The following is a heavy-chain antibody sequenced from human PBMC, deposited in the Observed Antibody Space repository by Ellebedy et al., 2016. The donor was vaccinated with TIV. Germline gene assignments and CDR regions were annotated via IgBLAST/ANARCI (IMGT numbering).Heavy chain of an antibody. CDR3: ARHNRLDASGSYCEDS. J-gene: IGHJ4*02. Sequence: SQTLSLTXPVSGVSLINYWSWIRQAPGKGLEWIGYIHYSGTIHYSPSLRSRVTMSVDTSKNQVSLKLSSVTAADTAVYYCARHNRLDASGSYCEDSWGQGTLVTVSS. CDR2: IHYSGTI. D-gene: IGHD3-10*01. CDR1: GVSLINY. V-gene: IGHV4-59*08.